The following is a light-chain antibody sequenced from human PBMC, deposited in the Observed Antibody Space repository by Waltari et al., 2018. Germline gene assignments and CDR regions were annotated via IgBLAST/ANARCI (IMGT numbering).Light chain of an antibody. CDR2: KAS. V-gene: IGKV1-5*03. J-gene: IGKJ1*01. Sequence: DIQMTQSPSTLSASVGDRVTITCRASQNINTWLAWHQQKPGKAPKRLIHKASTLESGGPSRFSGSGSGTEYTLTISSLQPDDFATYYCLQYNGEPRTFGQGTKVEVK. CDR3: LQYNGEPRT. CDR1: QNINTW.